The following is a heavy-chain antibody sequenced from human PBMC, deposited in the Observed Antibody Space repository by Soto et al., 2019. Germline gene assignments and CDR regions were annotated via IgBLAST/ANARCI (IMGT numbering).Heavy chain of an antibody. CDR2: IKSKTDGGTT. Sequence: PGGSLRLSCAASGFIFSSYAMSWVRQAPGKGLEWVGRIKSKTDGGTTDYAAPVKGRFTISRDDSKNTLYLQMNSLKTEDTAVYYCTTGSSWGTYHWGQGTLVTVSS. D-gene: IGHD6-13*01. CDR3: TTGSSWGTYH. CDR1: GFIFSSYA. J-gene: IGHJ4*02. V-gene: IGHV3-15*01.